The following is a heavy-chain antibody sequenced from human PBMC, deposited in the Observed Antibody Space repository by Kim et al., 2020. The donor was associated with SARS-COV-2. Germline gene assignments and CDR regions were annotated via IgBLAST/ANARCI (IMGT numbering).Heavy chain of an antibody. J-gene: IGHJ4*02. D-gene: IGHD1-1*01. CDR3: AKDIRGWNLYYFDY. V-gene: IGHV3-23*01. Sequence: ADSVKGRFTISRDNSKNTLYLQMNSLRAEDTAVYYCAKDIRGWNLYYFDYWGQGTLVTVSS.